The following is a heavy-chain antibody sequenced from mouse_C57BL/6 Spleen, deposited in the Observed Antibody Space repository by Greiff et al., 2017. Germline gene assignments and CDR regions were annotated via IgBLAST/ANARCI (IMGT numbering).Heavy chain of an antibody. CDR1: GYTFTDYY. J-gene: IGHJ4*01. Sequence: VQLQQSGPELVKPGASVKISCKASGYTFTDYYMNWVKQSHGKSLEWIGDINPNNGGTSYNQKFKGKATLTVDKSSSTAYMELRSLTSEDSAVYYCARGDYGSPYAMDYWGQGTSVTVSS. CDR2: INPNNGGT. D-gene: IGHD1-1*01. CDR3: ARGDYGSPYAMDY. V-gene: IGHV1-26*01.